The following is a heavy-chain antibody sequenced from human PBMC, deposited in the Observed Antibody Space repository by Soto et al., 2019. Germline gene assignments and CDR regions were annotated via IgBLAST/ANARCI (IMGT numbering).Heavy chain of an antibody. D-gene: IGHD2-2*01. CDR3: AREQGPAAIAVGYYGMDV. J-gene: IGHJ6*02. V-gene: IGHV1-2*04. CDR1: GYTFTGYY. CDR2: INPNSGGT. Sequence: GASVKVSCKASGYTFTGYYMHWVRQAPGQGLEWMGWINPNSGGTNYAQKFQGWVTMTRDTSISTAYMELSRLRSDDTAVYYCAREQGPAAIAVGYYGMDVWGQGTTVTVSS.